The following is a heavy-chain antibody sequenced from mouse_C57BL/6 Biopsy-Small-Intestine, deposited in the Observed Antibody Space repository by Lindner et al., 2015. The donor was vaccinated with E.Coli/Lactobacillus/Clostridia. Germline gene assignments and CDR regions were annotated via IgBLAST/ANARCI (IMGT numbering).Heavy chain of an antibody. CDR1: GYTFATYY. J-gene: IGHJ4*01. CDR2: INPSDGST. CDR3: ARDNFGYGY. D-gene: IGHD1-2*01. V-gene: IGHV1-59*01. Sequence: SVKVSCKASGYTFATYYMHWVRQAPGQGLEWMGVINPSDGSTTFAQKFQGTVTMTRGTSTSTVYMELSSLRSEDTAVYYCARDNFGYGYWGQGTLVTVSS.